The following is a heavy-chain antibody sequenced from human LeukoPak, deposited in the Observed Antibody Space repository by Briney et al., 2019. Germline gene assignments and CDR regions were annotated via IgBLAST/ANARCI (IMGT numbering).Heavy chain of an antibody. V-gene: IGHV3-15*01. CDR1: GFTFSNAW. CDR2: IKSKTDGGTT. J-gene: IGHJ4*02. CDR3: TTDWSGGGDH. D-gene: IGHD3-3*01. Sequence: PGGSLRLSCAASGFTFSNAWMSWVRQAPGKGLEWVGRIKSKTDGGTTDYAAPVKGRFTISRDDSNVYLQMNSLKTEDTAVYYCTTDWSGGGDHWGQGTLVTVSS.